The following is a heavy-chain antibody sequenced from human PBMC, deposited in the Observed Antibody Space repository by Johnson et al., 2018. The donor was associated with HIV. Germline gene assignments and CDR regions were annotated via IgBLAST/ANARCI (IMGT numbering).Heavy chain of an antibody. CDR3: ARDPDDYGGRDAFDI. Sequence: QVQLVESGGGVVQPGRSLRLSCAASGFTFSSYAMHWVRQAPGKGLEWVAVISYDGSNKYYAESVKGRITISRDNSKNTRYLQRNSLRAEDTAGYYCARDPDDYGGRDAFDIWGQGTMVTVSS. V-gene: IGHV3-30*04. CDR1: GFTFSSYA. D-gene: IGHD4-23*01. CDR2: ISYDGSNK. J-gene: IGHJ3*02.